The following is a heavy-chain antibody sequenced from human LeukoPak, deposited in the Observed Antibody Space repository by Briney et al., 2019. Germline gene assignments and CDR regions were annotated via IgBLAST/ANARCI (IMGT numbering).Heavy chain of an antibody. J-gene: IGHJ4*02. Sequence: PGGSLRLSCAASGFTFSNAWMSWVRQAPGKGLGWVGRIKSKTDGGTTDYAAPVKGRFTISRDDSKNTLYLQMNSLKTEDTAVYYCTTDLRYCSGGSCPGFDYWGQGTLVTVSS. CDR3: TTDLRYCSGGSCPGFDY. V-gene: IGHV3-15*01. CDR1: GFTFSNAW. CDR2: IKSKTDGGTT. D-gene: IGHD2-15*01.